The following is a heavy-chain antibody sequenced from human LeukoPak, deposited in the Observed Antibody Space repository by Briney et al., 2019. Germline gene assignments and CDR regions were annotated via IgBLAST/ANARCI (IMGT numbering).Heavy chain of an antibody. CDR2: INPSGGSK. J-gene: IGHJ3*02. Sequence: ASVKVSCKASGYTSTTYYMHWVRQAPGQGLEWMGIINPSGGSKNYAQKFQGRLTMTRDTSTSTVYMNLSSLRSEDTAVYYCARDATDDSFDIWGQGAMVTVSS. CDR3: ARDATDDSFDI. CDR1: GYTSTTYY. V-gene: IGHV1-46*01.